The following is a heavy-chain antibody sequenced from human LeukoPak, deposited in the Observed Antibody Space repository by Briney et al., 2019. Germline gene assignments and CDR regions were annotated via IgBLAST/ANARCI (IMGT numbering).Heavy chain of an antibody. J-gene: IGHJ3*02. Sequence: SQTLSLTCAISGDSVSSNSAVWNWIRQSPSRGLEWLGRTYYRSKWYNDYAVSVKSRITIKPDTSKNQFSLQLNSAAPEDTAVYYCARLGLGGAFDIWGQGTMVTVSS. CDR3: ARLGLGGAFDI. D-gene: IGHD2-15*01. CDR1: GDSVSSNSAV. V-gene: IGHV6-1*01. CDR2: TYYRSKWYN.